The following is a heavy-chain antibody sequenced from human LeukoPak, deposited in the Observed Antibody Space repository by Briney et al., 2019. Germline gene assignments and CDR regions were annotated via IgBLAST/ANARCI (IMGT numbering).Heavy chain of an antibody. V-gene: IGHV3-23*01. CDR2: ISGSGGST. CDR1: GFTFSSYA. J-gene: IGHJ4*02. Sequence: GGSLRLPCAASGFTFSSYAMSWVRQAPGKGLEWVSAISGSGGSTYYADSVKGRFTISRDNSKNTLYLQMNSLRAEDTAVYYCAKFPTGYGDFYFDYWGQGTLVTVSS. D-gene: IGHD4-17*01. CDR3: AKFPTGYGDFYFDY.